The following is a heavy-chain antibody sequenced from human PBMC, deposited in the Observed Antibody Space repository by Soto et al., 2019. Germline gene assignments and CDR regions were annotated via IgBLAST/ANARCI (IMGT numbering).Heavy chain of an antibody. Sequence: SETTSLTCSVAGCSLGSFYWIWIRQSPGGTLEWIGYIYASRATTYNPSLESRITMSVDIPNNEFSLDLTSVTAADTAVYYCARSHSFDGSIYHYYFDFWGQGILVTVSS. D-gene: IGHD3-3*02. J-gene: IGHJ4*02. CDR2: IYASRAT. CDR1: GCSLGSFY. CDR3: ARSHSFDGSIYHYYFDF. V-gene: IGHV4-59*01.